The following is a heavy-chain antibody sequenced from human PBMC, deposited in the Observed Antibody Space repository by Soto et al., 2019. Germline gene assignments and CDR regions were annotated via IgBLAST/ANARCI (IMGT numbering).Heavy chain of an antibody. CDR2: MNPNSGNT. Sequence: QVQLVQSGAEVKKPGASVKVSCKASGYTFTSYDINWVRQATGQGLEWMGWMNPNSGNTGYAQKFQGRFTMTRNTSISTAYMELSSLRSEDTAVYYCASRSTVTTLGYYYYGMDVWGQGTTVTVSS. V-gene: IGHV1-8*01. CDR3: ASRSTVTTLGYYYYGMDV. J-gene: IGHJ6*02. D-gene: IGHD4-17*01. CDR1: GYTFTSYD.